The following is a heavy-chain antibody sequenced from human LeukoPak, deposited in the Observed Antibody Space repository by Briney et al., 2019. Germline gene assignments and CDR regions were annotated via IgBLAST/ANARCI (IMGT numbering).Heavy chain of an antibody. Sequence: GGSLRLSCAGSRFTFSNYGMHWVRQAPGKGLEWVAVISIDGGEKHYGDSVRGRFTISRDNSKNTVYLQINSLRAEDTAVFYCAREADCSGGNCYRGAFDIWGQGTMITVSS. CDR3: AREADCSGGNCYRGAFDI. J-gene: IGHJ3*02. CDR2: ISIDGGEK. CDR1: RFTFSNYG. D-gene: IGHD2-15*01. V-gene: IGHV3-33*05.